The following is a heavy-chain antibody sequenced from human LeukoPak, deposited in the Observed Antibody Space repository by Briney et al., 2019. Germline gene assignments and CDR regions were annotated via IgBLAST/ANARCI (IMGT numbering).Heavy chain of an antibody. D-gene: IGHD5-18*01. V-gene: IGHV4-4*07. J-gene: IGHJ4*02. CDR3: ARVKVDTAMGFDY. CDR2: IYTTETT. CDR1: GDSISSHY. Sequence: SETLSLTCTVSGDSISSHYWSWIRQPAGKGLEWVGRIYTTETTNYNPSLKGRVTMSVDTSKNQLSLKLSSVTAADTAVYYCARVKVDTAMGFDYWGQGTLVTVSS.